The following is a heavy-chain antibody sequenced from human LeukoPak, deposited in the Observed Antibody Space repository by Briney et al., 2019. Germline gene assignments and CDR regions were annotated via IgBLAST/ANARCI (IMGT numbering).Heavy chain of an antibody. CDR1: GFTFSSYW. D-gene: IGHD1-26*01. Sequence: PGGSLRLSCAASGFTFSSYWMSWVRQAPGRGPEWVANIKQDGSEIYYVDSVKGRFTISRDKAKNSLYLQMNSLRAEDTAVYYCARDKTVGATILDYWGQGTLVTVSS. J-gene: IGHJ4*02. V-gene: IGHV3-7*05. CDR2: IKQDGSEI. CDR3: ARDKTVGATILDY.